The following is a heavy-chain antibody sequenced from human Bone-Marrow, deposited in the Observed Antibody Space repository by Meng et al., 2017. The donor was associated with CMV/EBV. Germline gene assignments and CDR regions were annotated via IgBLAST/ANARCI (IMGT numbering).Heavy chain of an antibody. CDR1: GFTFSSYN. V-gene: IGHV3-21*01. J-gene: IGHJ6*02. Sequence: GGSLRLSCAASGFTFSSYNMNWVRQAPGKGLEWVSSISSSTSYIYYADSLKGRLAVSRDNSKNMMYLQMNSLRAEDTAVYYCARDQKGFRGVLYYGMDGWGQGTTVTVSS. CDR3: ARDQKGFRGVLYYGMDG. D-gene: IGHD3-10*01. CDR2: ISSSTSYI.